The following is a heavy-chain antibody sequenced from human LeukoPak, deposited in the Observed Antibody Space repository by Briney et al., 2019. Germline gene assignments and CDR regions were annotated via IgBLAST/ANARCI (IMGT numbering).Heavy chain of an antibody. CDR1: GSLFASYW. Sequence: GESLEISGQGSGSLFASYWIGWVREVPGKGLEWMGMIYPGESDTRYRTSFQGQVTISADKSSSTAYLQWSSLKASHTPMYYCARHVGIAADARFWYYYYYMDVWGKGTTVTVSS. V-gene: IGHV5-51*01. CDR2: IYPGESDT. D-gene: IGHD6-13*01. J-gene: IGHJ6*03. CDR3: ARHVGIAADARFWYYYYYMDV.